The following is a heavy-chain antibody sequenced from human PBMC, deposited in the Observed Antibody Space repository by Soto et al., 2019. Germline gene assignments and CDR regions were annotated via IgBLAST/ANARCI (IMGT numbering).Heavy chain of an antibody. D-gene: IGHD6-13*01. V-gene: IGHV4-4*02. CDR2: VYRTGST. J-gene: IGHJ4*02. CDR3: ARARATIAAAAIFDC. CDR1: GGSISTSNW. Sequence: QVQLQESGPGLVKPSGTLSLTCAVSGGSISTSNWWSWVRQPPGKGLEWIGEVYRTGSTNYNPSLERRVIVSIDKSKNQFSLTLTSVTAADTAVYYCARARATIAAAAIFDCWGQGALVTVSS.